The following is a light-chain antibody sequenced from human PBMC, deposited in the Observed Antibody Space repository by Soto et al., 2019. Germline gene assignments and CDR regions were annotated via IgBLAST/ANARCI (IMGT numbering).Light chain of an antibody. J-gene: IGKJ1*01. CDR1: QGISSY. CDR3: QQYYSYPWT. V-gene: IGKV1-8*01. Sequence: AIRMTQSPSSFSASTGDRVTITCRASQGISSYLAWYQQKPGKAPKLLIYAASTLQSGVPSRFSGSGSGTDFTLTLRSLQSADFAPYYCQQYYSYPWTFGQGTKVDTK. CDR2: AAS.